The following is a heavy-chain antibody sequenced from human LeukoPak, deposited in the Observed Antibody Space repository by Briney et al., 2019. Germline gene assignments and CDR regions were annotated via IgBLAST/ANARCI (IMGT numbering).Heavy chain of an antibody. CDR3: AGCSSTSCQEAFDI. CDR1: GYSFTTYW. CDR2: IYPGDSDT. J-gene: IGHJ3*02. Sequence: GESLKISCKASGYSFTTYWIGWVRQMPGKGLEWMGIIYPGDSDTRYSPSFQGQVTISADKSISTAYLQWSSLKASDTAMYYCAGCSSTSCQEAFDIWGQGTMVTVSS. D-gene: IGHD2-2*01. V-gene: IGHV5-51*01.